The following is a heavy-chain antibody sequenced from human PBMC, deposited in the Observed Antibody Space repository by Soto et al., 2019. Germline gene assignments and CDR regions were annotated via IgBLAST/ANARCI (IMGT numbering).Heavy chain of an antibody. CDR1: GGSITDDY. CDR2: MHYSGTP. V-gene: IGHV4-59*01. J-gene: IGHJ4*02. CDR3: ARSFRAGRYLSGFDY. D-gene: IGHD1-26*01. Sequence: QVQLRESGPGLVKPSETLSLTCTVSGGSITDDYWSWIRQPPRKGLEWIGFMHYSGTPNYNPSLKSRVTMSVDTSENEFSLKLNSVTAADTAVYYCARSFRAGRYLSGFDYWGQGTLVTVSS.